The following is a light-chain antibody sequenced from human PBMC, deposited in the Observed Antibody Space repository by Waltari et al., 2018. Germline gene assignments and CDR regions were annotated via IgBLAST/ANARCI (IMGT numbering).Light chain of an antibody. J-gene: IGLJ2*01. CDR1: APGGHT. V-gene: IGLV3-21*03. CDR2: DDT. CDR3: QLWDRSKSHVT. Sequence: YLLTQPPSVSVAPGTTARLPCRGDAPGGHTVHWYQQKPGQAPVLVGYDDTNRPSGVPVRFFGSKSVNTATLTIGRVEAGDEADYYCQLWDRSKSHVTFGGGTKLTVL.